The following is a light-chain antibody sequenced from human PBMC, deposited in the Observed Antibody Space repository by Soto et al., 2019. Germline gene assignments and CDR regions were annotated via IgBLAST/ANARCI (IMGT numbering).Light chain of an antibody. CDR1: QSLAGQ. J-gene: IGKJ1*01. CDR3: QQRSSWPT. V-gene: IGKV3-11*01. Sequence: VLTQSPAILSLSPGERATLSCRASQSLAGQLAWYQQKPGQAPRLFIYDASKRAPGVTGIFSGSGSGTDYSLTISSLEPDDFAGYYCQQRSSWPTFGQGTRVEIK. CDR2: DAS.